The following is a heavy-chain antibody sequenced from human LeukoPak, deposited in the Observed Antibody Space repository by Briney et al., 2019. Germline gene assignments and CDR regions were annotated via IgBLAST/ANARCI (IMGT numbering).Heavy chain of an antibody. CDR1: GGTFSSYA. V-gene: IGHV1-69*05. CDR2: IIPIFGTA. Sequence: ASVKVSCKASGGTFSSYAISWVRQAPGQGLEWMGGIIPIFGTANYAQKFQGRVTITTDESTSTAYMELSSLRSEDTAVYYCARGGCCSGGGCRYSVYYYYMDVWGKGTTVTVSS. D-gene: IGHD2-15*01. CDR3: ARGGCCSGGGCRYSVYYYYMDV. J-gene: IGHJ6*03.